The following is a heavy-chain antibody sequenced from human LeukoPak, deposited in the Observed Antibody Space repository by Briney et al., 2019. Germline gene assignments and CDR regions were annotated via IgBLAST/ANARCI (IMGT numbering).Heavy chain of an antibody. Sequence: SLILSCVLSGFTLNSYEMNCVRQAQENGLEWVSYIPSNGRTTYYAGAEKGRFTISRDNAKNSLYLQMNSLRAEDTAVYYCARESAYCSGVSCFFDYWGQGTLVTVSS. V-gene: IGHV3-48*03. J-gene: IGHJ4*02. CDR1: GFTLNSYE. CDR3: ARESAYCSGVSCFFDY. CDR2: IPSNGRTT. D-gene: IGHD2-15*01.